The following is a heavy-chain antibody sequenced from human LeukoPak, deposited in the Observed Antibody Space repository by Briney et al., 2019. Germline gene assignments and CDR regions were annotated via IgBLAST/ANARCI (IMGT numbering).Heavy chain of an antibody. J-gene: IGHJ6*02. V-gene: IGHV3-48*01. CDR3: ARDPPRGMDV. Sequence: AGGSLRLSCAASGFTFANYNFNWVRQAPGKGLEWVSYISSTSSTIYYADSMKGRFTISRDNAKNSLYLQMNSLRAEDTAVYYCARDPPRGMDVWGQGTTVTVSS. CDR1: GFTFANYN. CDR2: ISSTSSTI.